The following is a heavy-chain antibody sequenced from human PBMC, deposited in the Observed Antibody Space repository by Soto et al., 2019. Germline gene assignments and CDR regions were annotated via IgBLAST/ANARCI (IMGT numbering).Heavy chain of an antibody. CDR2: FDPEDGET. J-gene: IGHJ6*02. V-gene: IGHV1-24*01. CDR3: ATGLDFGVVSLGASYGMDV. D-gene: IGHD3-3*01. Sequence: HWVRLAPGKGLELMRGFDPEDGETIYAQKFQGRVTMTEDTSTDTAYMEPSRLRSEDTAVYYCATGLDFGVVSLGASYGMDVWGQATTVPVS.